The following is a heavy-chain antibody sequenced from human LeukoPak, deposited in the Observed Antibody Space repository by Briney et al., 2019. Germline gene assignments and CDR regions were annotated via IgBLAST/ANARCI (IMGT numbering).Heavy chain of an antibody. V-gene: IGHV3-11*01. J-gene: IGHJ4*02. Sequence: PGGSLGLSCAASGFTFSDYYMSWIRQAPGKGLEWVSYISSSGSTIYYADSVKGRFTISRDNAKNSLYLQMNSLRAEDTAVYYCARDHGYGDSEVDYWDQGTLVTVSS. CDR1: GFTFSDYY. D-gene: IGHD4-17*01. CDR3: ARDHGYGDSEVDY. CDR2: ISSSGSTI.